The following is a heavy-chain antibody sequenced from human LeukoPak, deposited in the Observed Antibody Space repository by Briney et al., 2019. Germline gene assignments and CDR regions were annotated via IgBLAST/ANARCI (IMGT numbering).Heavy chain of an antibody. J-gene: IGHJ6*02. D-gene: IGHD2-15*01. CDR2: ISGDGISI. CDR3: AKDTRNAVVSRGYGIDV. Sequence: GGSLRLSCATSGFTFDDFAMHWVRQPPGKGLEWVSLISGDGISIYNADSVKGRFIISRDNNNSSLYLEMNSLRTEDTAFYYCAKDTRNAVVSRGYGIDVWDQGTPVTVSS. CDR1: GFTFDDFA. V-gene: IGHV3-43*02.